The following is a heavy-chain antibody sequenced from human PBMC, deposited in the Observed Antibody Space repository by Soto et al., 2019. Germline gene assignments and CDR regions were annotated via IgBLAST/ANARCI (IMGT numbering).Heavy chain of an antibody. J-gene: IGHJ4*02. CDR1: GFSLSTSGVG. CDR3: AHKGPEDWPLDY. Sequence: QITLKESGPTLVRPTQTLTLTCAFSGFSLSTSGVGVGWIRQPPGKALEWLAVIYWDDSKHYSPSLRSRLTITKDTSKNQVVHTMTNMDPMDTGTYYCAHKGPEDWPLDYWGQGTLVTVSS. D-gene: IGHD3-9*01. CDR2: IYWDDSK. V-gene: IGHV2-5*02.